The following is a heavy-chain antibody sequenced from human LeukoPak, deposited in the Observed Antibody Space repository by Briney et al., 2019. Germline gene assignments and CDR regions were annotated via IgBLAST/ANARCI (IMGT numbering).Heavy chain of an antibody. CDR3: ARDGLVRGSFDI. CDR2: INTDGSNI. CDR1: GFTLRSHW. J-gene: IGHJ3*02. Sequence: GGSLRLSFAASGFTLRSHWMHWVRQAPGKGLVWVSRINTDGSNIKYVDSVKGRFTISRDNAKNTVYLQMNSLRVEDTSVYYCARDGLVRGSFDIWGQGTLVTVSS. V-gene: IGHV3-74*03. D-gene: IGHD3-10*01.